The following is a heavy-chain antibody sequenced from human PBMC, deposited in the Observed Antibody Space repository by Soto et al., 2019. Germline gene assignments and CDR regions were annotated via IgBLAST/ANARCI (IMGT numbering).Heavy chain of an antibody. V-gene: IGHV3-23*01. J-gene: IGHJ6*02. CDR1: GFTFSSYA. D-gene: IGHD1-7*01. CDR3: AKSGWNYFQHKLGGMDV. CDR2: ISGSGGST. Sequence: GGSLRLSCAASGFTFSSYAMSWVRQAPGKGLEWVSAISGSGGSTYYADSVKGRFTISRDNSKNTLYLQMNSLRAEDTAVYYCAKSGWNYFQHKLGGMDVWGQGTTVTVSS.